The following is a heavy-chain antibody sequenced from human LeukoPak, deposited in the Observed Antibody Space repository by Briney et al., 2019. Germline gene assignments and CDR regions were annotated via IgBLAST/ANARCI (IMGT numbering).Heavy chain of an antibody. D-gene: IGHD5-18*01. J-gene: IGHJ4*02. CDR1: GGPLNSRDYH. V-gene: IGHV4-61*08. CDR2: IYYSGNT. CDR3: ARGPSSGYSYG. Sequence: KPSETLALTRTVSGGPLNSRDYHWRLVPEPPGEGLEWIGYIYYSGNTNYNPSLKSRVTISVDTSKNQFSLNLSSVTAADTAVYYCARGPSSGYSYGWGQGTLVTVSS.